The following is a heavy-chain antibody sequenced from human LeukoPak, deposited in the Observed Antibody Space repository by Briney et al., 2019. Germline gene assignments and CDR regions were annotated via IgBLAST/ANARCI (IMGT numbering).Heavy chain of an antibody. CDR1: GYTFTSYG. J-gene: IGHJ4*02. CDR3: GRDRGIVVVVAEFDY. Sequence: ASVKVSCKASGYTFTSYGISWVRQAPGQGIGWMGWISAYNGNTQYAQKLQGRVTTTTETYTSTAYMQLRSLRSDDTAVYYCGRDRGIVVVVAEFDYWGQGTLVTVSS. CDR2: ISAYNGNT. D-gene: IGHD2-15*01. V-gene: IGHV1-18*01.